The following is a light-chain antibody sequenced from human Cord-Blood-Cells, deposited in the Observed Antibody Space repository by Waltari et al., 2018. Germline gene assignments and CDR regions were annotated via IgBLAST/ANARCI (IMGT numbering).Light chain of an antibody. CDR2: KAS. J-gene: IGKJ2*03. CDR1: QSISSW. V-gene: IGKV1-5*03. Sequence: DIQMTQSPSTLSAPVGDRVTITCRASQSISSWLAWYQQKPGKAPKLLIYKASSLESGLPSRFSGSGSGTEFTLTISSLQPDDFATYYCQQYNSYPYSFGQGTKLEMK. CDR3: QQYNSYPYS.